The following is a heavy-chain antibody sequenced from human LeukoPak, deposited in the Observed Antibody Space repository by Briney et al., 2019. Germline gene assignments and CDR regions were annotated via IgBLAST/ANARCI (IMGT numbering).Heavy chain of an antibody. J-gene: IGHJ6*02. CDR3: ARAENYYGSGSSILDYYYGMDV. CDR1: GYTFTSYY. V-gene: IGHV1-46*01. Sequence: ASVKVSCKASGYTFTSYYMHWVRQAPGQGLEWMGIINPSGGSTSYAQKFQGRVTMTRDTSTSTVYMELSSLRSEDTAVYYCARAENYYGSGSSILDYYYGMDVWGQGTTVTVSS. D-gene: IGHD3-10*01. CDR2: INPSGGST.